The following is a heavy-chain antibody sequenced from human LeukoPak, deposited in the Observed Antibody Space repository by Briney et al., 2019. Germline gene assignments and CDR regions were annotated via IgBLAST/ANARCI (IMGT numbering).Heavy chain of an antibody. Sequence: KPSETLSLTCSVSGGYISSYYWSWLRQSAGKGLEWIGRIYSSGSTNYNPSLKSRVTMSIDTSKNSISLKLSSVTAADTAVYYCARYGSTIFDIWGRGTIVTVSS. D-gene: IGHD2-2*03. V-gene: IGHV4-4*07. J-gene: IGHJ3*02. CDR3: ARYGSTIFDI. CDR2: IYSSGST. CDR1: GGYISSYY.